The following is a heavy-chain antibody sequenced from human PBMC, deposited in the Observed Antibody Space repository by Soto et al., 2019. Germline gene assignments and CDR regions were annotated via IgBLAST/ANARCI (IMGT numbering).Heavy chain of an antibody. CDR3: ARAGIVAAGTPRSYYYGLDV. CDR2: ISSSSTDI. CDR1: GLTFSSYG. D-gene: IGHD6-13*01. V-gene: IGHV3-21*01. Sequence: LRLSCAASGLTFSSYGMNWVRQAPGKGLEWVSSISSSSTDIYYADSVKGRFTISRDNAKNSLFLQMNSLRAEDTAVYYCARAGIVAAGTPRSYYYGLDVWGQGTTVTVSS. J-gene: IGHJ6*02.